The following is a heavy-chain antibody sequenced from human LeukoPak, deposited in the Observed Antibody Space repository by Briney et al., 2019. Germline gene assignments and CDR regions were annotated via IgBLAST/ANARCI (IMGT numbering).Heavy chain of an antibody. V-gene: IGHV3-21*01. J-gene: IGHJ4*02. CDR1: GFTFSSYW. CDR2: ISSSSSYI. Sequence: PGGSLRLSCAASGFTFSSYWMSWVRQAPGKGLEWVSSISSSSSYIYYADSVKGRFTISRDNAKNSLYLQMNSLRAEDTAVYYCATWDPLLLPQDDYWGQGTLVTVSS. D-gene: IGHD2/OR15-2a*01. CDR3: ATWDPLLLPQDDY.